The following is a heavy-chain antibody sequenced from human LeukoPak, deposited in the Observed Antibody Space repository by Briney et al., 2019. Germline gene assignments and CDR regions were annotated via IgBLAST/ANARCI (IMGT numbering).Heavy chain of an antibody. CDR1: GFTFSDYY. CDR3: ARLTYYYYIDV. V-gene: IGHV3-11*01. CDR2: ISSSGSTI. Sequence: GGSLRLSCAASGFTFSDYYMSWIRQAPGQGLEWVSYISSSGSTIYYADSVKGRFTISRDNAKNALHLQMNSLRAEDTAVYYCARLTYYYYIDVWGKGTTATISS. J-gene: IGHJ6*03.